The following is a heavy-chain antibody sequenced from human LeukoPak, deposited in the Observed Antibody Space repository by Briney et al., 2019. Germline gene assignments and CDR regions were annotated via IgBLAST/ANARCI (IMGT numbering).Heavy chain of an antibody. J-gene: IGHJ4*02. Sequence: ASVKVSCKASGGTFSSYAISWVRQAPGQGLEWMGRIIPIFGTANYAKKFQGRVTITTDESTSPAYMELSSLRSEDTAVYYCARDLQFGNYFDYWGQGTLVTVSS. CDR1: GGTFSSYA. D-gene: IGHD3-10*01. V-gene: IGHV1-69*05. CDR3: ARDLQFGNYFDY. CDR2: IIPIFGTA.